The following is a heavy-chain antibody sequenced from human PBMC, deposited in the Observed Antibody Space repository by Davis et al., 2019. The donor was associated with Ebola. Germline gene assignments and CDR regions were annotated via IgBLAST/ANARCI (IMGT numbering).Heavy chain of an antibody. CDR3: ARGNYYYYGMDV. V-gene: IGHV4-39*02. J-gene: IGHJ6*02. CDR1: GGSIRSSSHY. CDR2: IFRTGAT. Sequence: GSLRLSCTVSGGSIRSSSHYWGWIRQPPGKGLEWMGSIFRTGATSYNPSLKSRVTISLDTSKNHFSLKLSSVTAADTAVYYCARGNYYYYGMDVWGQGTTVTVSS.